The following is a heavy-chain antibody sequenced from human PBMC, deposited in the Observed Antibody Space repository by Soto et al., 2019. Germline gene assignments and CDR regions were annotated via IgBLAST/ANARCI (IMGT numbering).Heavy chain of an antibody. CDR1: GGSISSYY. CDR2: IYYSGST. J-gene: IGHJ6*02. CDR3: ARLSITMVRGVKTYGMDV. D-gene: IGHD3-10*01. Sequence: PSETLSLTCTVSGGSISSYYWSWIRQPPGKGLEWIGYIYYSGSTNYNPSLKSRVTISVDTSKNQFSLKLSSVTAADTAVYYCARLSITMVRGVKTYGMDVWGQGTXVTVSS. V-gene: IGHV4-59*08.